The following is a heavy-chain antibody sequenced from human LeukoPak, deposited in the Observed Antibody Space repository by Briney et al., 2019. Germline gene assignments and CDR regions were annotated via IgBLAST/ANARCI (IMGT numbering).Heavy chain of an antibody. CDR2: ISSSSSSI. CDR3: ATESSRSSAF. D-gene: IGHD6-6*01. V-gene: IGHV3-48*01. Sequence: QPGGSLRLSCAASGFAFSSYSMKWVRQAPGKGLEWVSQISSSSSSISYADSVKGRFTISRDNGKNSLYLQMNSLRAEDTAVYYCATESSRSSAFWGQGTLVTVS. CDR1: GFAFSSYS. J-gene: IGHJ4*02.